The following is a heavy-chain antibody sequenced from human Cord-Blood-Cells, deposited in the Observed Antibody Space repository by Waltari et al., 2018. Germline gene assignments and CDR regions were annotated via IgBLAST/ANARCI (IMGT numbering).Heavy chain of an antibody. Sequence: QVQLQQSGPGLVKPSQTLSLTCAIPGDSVSSNSAAWNWTRQSPSRGLEWLGRTYYRSKWYNDYAVSVKSRITINPDTSKNQFSLQLNSVTPEDTAVYYCARDLRLTGARLLDAFDIWGQGTMVTVSS. CDR2: TYYRSKWYN. J-gene: IGHJ3*02. V-gene: IGHV6-1*01. D-gene: IGHD7-27*01. CDR3: ARDLRLTGARLLDAFDI. CDR1: GDSVSSNSAA.